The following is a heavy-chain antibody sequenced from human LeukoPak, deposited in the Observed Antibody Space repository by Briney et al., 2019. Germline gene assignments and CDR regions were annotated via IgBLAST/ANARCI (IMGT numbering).Heavy chain of an antibody. J-gene: IGHJ3*02. CDR2: ISSSSSYI. V-gene: IGHV3-21*01. CDR3: ARGDPDISFGVAGEAFDI. D-gene: IGHD3-3*01. Sequence: GGSLRLSCAASGFTFSSYSMNWVRQAPGKGLEWVSSISSSSSYIYYADSMKGRFTISRDNAKKSLYLQMNSLRAEDTAVYYCARGDPDISFGVAGEAFDIWGQGTMVTVSS. CDR1: GFTFSSYS.